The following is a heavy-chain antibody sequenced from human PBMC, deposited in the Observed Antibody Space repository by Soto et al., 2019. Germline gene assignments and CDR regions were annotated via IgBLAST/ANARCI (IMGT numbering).Heavy chain of an antibody. CDR3: ARNAVGTYHFDY. D-gene: IGHD1-26*01. CDR2: INTGNGNT. CDR1: GYTFTSYG. J-gene: IGHJ4*02. Sequence: ASVKVSCKASGYTFTSYGISWVRQAPGQGLEWMGWINTGNGNTKYSQKLQGRVTITRDTSASTAYMELSSLISEDTAVYYCARNAVGTYHFDYWGQGTLVTVSS. V-gene: IGHV1-3*04.